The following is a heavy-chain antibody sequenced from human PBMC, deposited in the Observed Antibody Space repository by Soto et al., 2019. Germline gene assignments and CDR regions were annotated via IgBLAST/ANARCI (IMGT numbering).Heavy chain of an antibody. J-gene: IGHJ6*02. D-gene: IGHD3-3*01. V-gene: IGHV1-8*01. CDR1: GYTFTSYD. Sequence: ASVKVSCKASGYTFTSYDINWVRQATGQGLEWMGWMNPNSGNTGYAQKFQGRVTMTRNTSISTAYMELSSLRSEDTAVYYCARDTRFWSGYPPSYYGMDVWGQGTTVTVSS. CDR2: MNPNSGNT. CDR3: ARDTRFWSGYPPSYYGMDV.